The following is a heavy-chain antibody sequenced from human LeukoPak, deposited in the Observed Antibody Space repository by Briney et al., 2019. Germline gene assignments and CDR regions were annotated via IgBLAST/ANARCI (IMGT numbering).Heavy chain of an antibody. D-gene: IGHD2-2*01. J-gene: IGHJ4*02. CDR2: IKGDGNEQ. V-gene: IGHV3-7*01. CDR3: ARGRFCSSLSCSYFDY. Sequence: GGSLRLSCAASGLPFSGYWMSWVRQAPGKGLEWVANIKGDGNEQYYVDSVKGRFTISRDNAKNSVYLQMNSLRAEDTAVYYCARGRFCSSLSCSYFDYWGQGTLVTVSS. CDR1: GLPFSGYW.